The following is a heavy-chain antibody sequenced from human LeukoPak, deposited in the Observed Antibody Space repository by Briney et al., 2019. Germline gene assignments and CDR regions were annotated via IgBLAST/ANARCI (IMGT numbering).Heavy chain of an antibody. J-gene: IGHJ4*02. CDR3: ARGRGSSSWYSDY. CDR2: MYHSGST. V-gene: IGHV4-31*03. Sequence: SQTLSLTCTVSGGSISSGGYYWSWIRQHPGKGLEWIGYMYHSGSTYYNPSLKSRVTISGDTSKNQFSLKLSSVTAADTAVYYCARGRGSSSWYSDYWGQGTLVTVSS. CDR1: GGSISSGGYY. D-gene: IGHD6-13*01.